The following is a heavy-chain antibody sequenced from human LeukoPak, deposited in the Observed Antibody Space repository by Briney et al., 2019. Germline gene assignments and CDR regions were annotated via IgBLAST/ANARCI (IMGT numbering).Heavy chain of an antibody. Sequence: PSETLSLTCSVSGGSISNSYYYWGWIRQPPGKGLEWIGSVYYSGSTYYNPSLKSRVTISVDTSKNQFSLKLSSVTAADTAVYYCARQPLEYSSSAFDYWGQGTLVTVSS. D-gene: IGHD6-6*01. CDR3: ARQPLEYSSSAFDY. J-gene: IGHJ4*02. CDR2: VYYSGST. CDR1: GGSISNSYYY. V-gene: IGHV4-39*01.